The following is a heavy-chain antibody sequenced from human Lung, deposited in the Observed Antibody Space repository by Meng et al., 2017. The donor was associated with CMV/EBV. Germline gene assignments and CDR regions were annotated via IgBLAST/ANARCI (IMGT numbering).Heavy chain of an antibody. CDR1: GFTVSSNY. CDR2: IYSGGST. CDR3: ARHNTYYYDAFPGTFDI. Sequence: GESLKISCAASGFTVSSNYMSWVRQAPGKGLEWVSVIYSGGSTYYADSVKGRFTISRDNFKNTLYLQMNSPRAEDTAVYYCARHNTYYYDAFPGTFDIWGQGTMVTVSS. D-gene: IGHD3-22*01. J-gene: IGHJ3*02. V-gene: IGHV3-53*01.